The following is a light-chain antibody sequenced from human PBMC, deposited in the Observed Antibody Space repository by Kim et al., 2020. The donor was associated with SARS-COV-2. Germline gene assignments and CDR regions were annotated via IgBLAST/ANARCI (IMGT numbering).Light chain of an antibody. V-gene: IGLV1-51*01. CDR3: GTWDSSLTVVL. CDR1: DANSGYNL. CDR2: DND. Sequence: QQVTMSSSRSDANSGYNLVSWYPLLPGTAPKLLIYDNDKRPSGIPDRFSGSKSGASATLDIAGLQTGDEADYYCGTWDSSLTVVLFGGGTQLTVL. J-gene: IGLJ3*02.